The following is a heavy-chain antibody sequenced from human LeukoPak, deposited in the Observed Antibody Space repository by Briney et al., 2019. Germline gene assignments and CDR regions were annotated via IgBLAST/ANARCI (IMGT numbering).Heavy chain of an antibody. CDR3: ARGGIKQQLVFFPFDY. J-gene: IGHJ4*02. Sequence: ASVTVSCKASGYTFTGYYMHWVRQAPGQGLEWMGWINPNSGGTNYAQKFQGRVTMTRDTSISTAYMELSSLISDDTAVYYCARGGIKQQLVFFPFDYWGQGTLVTVSS. CDR1: GYTFTGYY. V-gene: IGHV1-2*02. CDR2: INPNSGGT. D-gene: IGHD6-13*01.